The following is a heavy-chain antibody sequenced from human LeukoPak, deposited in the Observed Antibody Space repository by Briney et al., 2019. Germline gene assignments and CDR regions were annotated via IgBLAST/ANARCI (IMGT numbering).Heavy chain of an antibody. J-gene: IGHJ4*02. V-gene: IGHV3-30*02. D-gene: IGHD6-19*01. CDR2: IRFDGSNR. CDR1: GFTFSSYD. Sequence: GGSLRLSCAASGFTFSSYDMHWVRQAPGKGLEWVAYIRFDGSNRYFADSVKGRFTISRDNSKNTLCLQMNSLRAEDTAVYYCAKRGSGSYEFDYWGQGTLVTVSS. CDR3: AKRGSGSYEFDY.